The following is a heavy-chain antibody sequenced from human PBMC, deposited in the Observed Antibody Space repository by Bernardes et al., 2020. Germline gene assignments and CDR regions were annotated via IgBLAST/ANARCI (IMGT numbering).Heavy chain of an antibody. CDR3: ARVIVVVPAATRFDY. J-gene: IGHJ4*02. CDR2: ISAYNGNT. CDR1: GYTFTSYG. D-gene: IGHD2-2*01. Sequence: ASVKVSCKASGYTFTSYGISWVRQAPGQGLEWMGWISAYNGNTNYAQKLQGRVTMTTDTSTSTAYMELRSLRSDDTAVYYCARVIVVVPAATRFDYWGQGTLVTVSS. V-gene: IGHV1-18*01.